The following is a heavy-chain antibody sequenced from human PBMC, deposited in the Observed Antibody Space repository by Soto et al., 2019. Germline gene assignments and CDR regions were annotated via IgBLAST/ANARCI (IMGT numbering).Heavy chain of an antibody. CDR3: ARGLGSSPPERY. D-gene: IGHD6-6*01. Sequence: SETLSLTCTVSGGSISSGGYYWSWIRQHPGKGLEWIGYIYYSGSTYYNPSLKSRVTISVDTSKNQFSLKLSSVTAADTAVYYCARGLGSSPPERYWGQGTLVTVSS. J-gene: IGHJ4*02. CDR1: GGSISSGGYY. CDR2: IYYSGST. V-gene: IGHV4-31*03.